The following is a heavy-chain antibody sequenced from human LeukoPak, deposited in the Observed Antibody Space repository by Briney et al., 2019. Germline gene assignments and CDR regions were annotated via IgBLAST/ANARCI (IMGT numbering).Heavy chain of an antibody. Sequence: PSETLSLTCAVYGGSFSGYYWSWIRQPPGKGLERIGEINHSGGTNCNPSLKSRVTISVDTSKNQFSLKLSSVTAADTAVYYCARYSAAAASYFDYWGQGTLVTVSS. CDR2: INHSGGT. V-gene: IGHV4-34*01. J-gene: IGHJ4*02. D-gene: IGHD6-13*01. CDR1: GGSFSGYY. CDR3: ARYSAAAASYFDY.